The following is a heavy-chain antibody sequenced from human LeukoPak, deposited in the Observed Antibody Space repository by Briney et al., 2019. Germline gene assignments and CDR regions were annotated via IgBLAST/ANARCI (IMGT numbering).Heavy chain of an antibody. CDR3: ARTAVGSSGSSFYFDY. CDR2: IIPIFGTA. V-gene: IGHV1-69*05. Sequence: ASVKVSCKASGGTFSSYAISWVRQAPGQGLEWMGGIIPIFGTANYAQKFQGRVTMTRDTSISTAYMELSRLRSDDTAVYYCARTAVGSSGSSFYFDYWGQGTLVTVSS. D-gene: IGHD1-26*01. CDR1: GGTFSSYA. J-gene: IGHJ4*02.